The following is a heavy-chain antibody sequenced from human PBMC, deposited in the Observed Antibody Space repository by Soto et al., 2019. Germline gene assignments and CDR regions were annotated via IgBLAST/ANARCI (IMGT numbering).Heavy chain of an antibody. J-gene: IGHJ5*02. CDR1: GFTFSSYD. CDR3: ARSSYYYDSSGVLVRWFDP. CDR2: IGTAGDT. Sequence: GGSLRLSCAASGFTFSSYDMHWVRQATGKGLEWVSAIGTAGDTYYPGSVKGRFTISSENAKNSLYLQMNSLRAEDTAVYYCARSSYYYDSSGVLVRWFDPWGQGTLVTVSS. D-gene: IGHD3-22*01. V-gene: IGHV3-13*01.